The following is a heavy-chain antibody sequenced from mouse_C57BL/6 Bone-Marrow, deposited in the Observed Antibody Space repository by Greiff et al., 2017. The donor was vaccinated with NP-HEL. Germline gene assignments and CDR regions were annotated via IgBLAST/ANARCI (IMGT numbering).Heavy chain of an antibody. J-gene: IGHJ3*01. CDR2: IIRKSSNYAT. Sequence: GGGLVQPKGSLKLSCAASGFTFNTYAMHWVRQAPGKGLEWVARIIRKSSNYATYYADSVKDRFTISRDDSQSMLYLQMNNLKTEDTAMYYCVRDLGGLRRGFAYWGQGTLVTVSA. CDR3: VRDLGGLRRGFAY. CDR1: GFTFNTYA. D-gene: IGHD2-2*01. V-gene: IGHV10-3*01.